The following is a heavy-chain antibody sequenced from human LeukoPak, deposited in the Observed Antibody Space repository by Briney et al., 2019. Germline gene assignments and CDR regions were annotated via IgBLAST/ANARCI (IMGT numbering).Heavy chain of an antibody. V-gene: IGHV1-18*01. CDR3: ARDREQWLVPDAFDI. Sequence: EALVKVSCKASGYTFTSYGISWVRQAPGQGLEWMGWISAYNGSTNYAQKLQGRVTMTTDTSTSTAYMELRSLRSDDTAVYYCARDREQWLVPDAFDIWGQGTMVTVSS. CDR1: GYTFTSYG. D-gene: IGHD6-19*01. CDR2: ISAYNGST. J-gene: IGHJ3*02.